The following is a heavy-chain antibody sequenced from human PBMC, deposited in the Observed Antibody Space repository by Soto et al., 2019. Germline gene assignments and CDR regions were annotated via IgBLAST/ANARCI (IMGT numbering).Heavy chain of an antibody. CDR3: ATLPPDYVILTGGSDAFDI. J-gene: IGHJ3*02. Sequence: EVQLLESGGGLVQPGGSLRLSCAASGFTFSSYAMSWVRQAPGKGLEWVSAISGSGGSTYYADSVKGRFTISRDNSKNTLYLQRNSLRAEDTAVYYCATLPPDYVILTGGSDAFDIWGQGTMVTVSS. D-gene: IGHD3-9*01. V-gene: IGHV3-23*01. CDR1: GFTFSSYA. CDR2: ISGSGGST.